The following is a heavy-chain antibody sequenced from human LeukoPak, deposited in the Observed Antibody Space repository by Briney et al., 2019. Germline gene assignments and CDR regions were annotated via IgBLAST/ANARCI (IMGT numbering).Heavy chain of an antibody. Sequence: GGSLRLSCAASGFTFTKYWMTWVRQAPGKGLEWVGNIKQDGSDKNYMDSVKGRFTISRDNTKNSVYLQMSSLRAEDTAVYYCARVHSSGWYVYWGQGTLVTVSS. J-gene: IGHJ4*02. V-gene: IGHV3-7*01. D-gene: IGHD6-19*01. CDR2: IKQDGSDK. CDR1: GFTFTKYW. CDR3: ARVHSSGWYVY.